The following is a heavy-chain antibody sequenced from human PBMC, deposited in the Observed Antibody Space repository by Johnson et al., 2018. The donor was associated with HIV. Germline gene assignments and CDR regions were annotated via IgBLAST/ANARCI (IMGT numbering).Heavy chain of an antibody. V-gene: IGHV3-30*04. D-gene: IGHD3-9*01. CDR2: ISYDGSNK. CDR1: GFTFSSYA. CDR3: AREEGTDILTRGDAFDI. Sequence: QVQLVESGGGVVQPGRSLRLSCAASGFTFSSYAMHWVRQAPGKGLEWVAVISYDGSNKYYADSVKGRFTISRDNAKNSLYLQMNSLRAEDTALYYCAREEGTDILTRGDAFDIWGQGTMVTVSS. J-gene: IGHJ3*02.